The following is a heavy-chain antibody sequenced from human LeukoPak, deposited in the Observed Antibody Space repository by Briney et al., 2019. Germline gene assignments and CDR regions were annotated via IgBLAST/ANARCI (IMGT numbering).Heavy chain of an antibody. CDR2: ISRSGSTK. J-gene: IGHJ6*03. Sequence: DPGGSLRLSCAASGFTFSDYNMRWIRQAPGKGLEWVSSISRSGSTKYYADSVKGRFTISRDNAKNSLFLQMNSLRAEDTAVYYCARYSSTDTYYYYMDVWGKGTTVTVSS. CDR1: GFTFSDYN. CDR3: ARYSSTDTYYYYMDV. D-gene: IGHD6-13*01. V-gene: IGHV3-11*04.